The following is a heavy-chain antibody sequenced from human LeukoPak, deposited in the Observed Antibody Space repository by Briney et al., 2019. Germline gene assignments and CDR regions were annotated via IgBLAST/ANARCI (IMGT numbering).Heavy chain of an antibody. CDR2: IDWDDDK. V-gene: IGHV2-70*11. J-gene: IGHJ5*02. CDR3: ARGIVVVPAAIYWFDP. D-gene: IGHD2-2*01. CDR1: GFSLSTSRMC. Sequence: ESGPTLVHPTQPLTLTCTLSGFSLSTSRMCVSWIRQPPGKALEWLARIDWDDDKYYSTSLKTRLTISKDTSKNQVVLTMTNMDPVDTATYYCARGIVVVPAAIYWFDPWGQGTLVTVSS.